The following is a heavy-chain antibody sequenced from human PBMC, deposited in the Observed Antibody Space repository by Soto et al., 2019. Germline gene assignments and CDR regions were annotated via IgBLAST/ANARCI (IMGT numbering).Heavy chain of an antibody. V-gene: IGHV3-23*01. Sequence: EVQLLESGGDLVQPGGSLRLSCAGSGFTFSSFAMSWVRQAPGKGLEWLSAISANGHNTYYPDSVKRRFTISRDNSKNTLSLQLHSLGAEDTAVYRCAKDPTSTVEGAFDLWGQGAVVTVSS. CDR2: ISANGHNT. D-gene: IGHD4-17*01. J-gene: IGHJ3*01. CDR1: GFTFSSFA. CDR3: AKDPTSTVEGAFDL.